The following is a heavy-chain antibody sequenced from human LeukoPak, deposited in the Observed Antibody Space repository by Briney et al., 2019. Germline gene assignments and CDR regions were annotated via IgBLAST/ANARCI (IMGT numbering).Heavy chain of an antibody. CDR1: GFTFSSYG. D-gene: IGHD3-10*01. V-gene: IGHV3-30*18. CDR2: ISYDGSNK. J-gene: IGHJ6*02. CDR3: AKTSRYYYGSGSYSAKGYYYYGMDV. Sequence: GTSLRLSCAASGFTFSSYGMHWVRQAPGKGLEWVAVISYDGSNKYYADSVKGRFTISRDNSKNTLYLQMNSLRAEDTAVYYCAKTSRYYYGSGSYSAKGYYYYGMDVWGQGTTVTVSS.